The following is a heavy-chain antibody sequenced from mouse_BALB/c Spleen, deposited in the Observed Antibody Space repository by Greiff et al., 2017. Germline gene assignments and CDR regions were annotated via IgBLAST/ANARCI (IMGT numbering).Heavy chain of an antibody. CDR1: GFSLTGYG. J-gene: IGHJ2*01. Sequence: QVQPKESGPGLVAPSQSLSITCTVSGFSLTGYGVNWVRQPPGKGLEWLGMIWGDGSTDYNSALKSRLSISKDNSKSQVFLKMNSLQTDDTARYYCARTSPYYYGSSGSYYFDYWGQGTTLTVSS. V-gene: IGHV2-6-7*01. D-gene: IGHD1-1*01. CDR2: IWGDGST. CDR3: ARTSPYYYGSSGSYYFDY.